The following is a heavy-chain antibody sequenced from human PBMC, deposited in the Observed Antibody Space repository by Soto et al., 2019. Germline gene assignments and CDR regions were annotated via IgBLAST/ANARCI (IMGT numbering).Heavy chain of an antibody. CDR1: GGSISSYY. Sequence: SATLSLTCTVPGGSISSYYCSWIRQPPGKGLEWIGYIYYTGRTNYNPSLNRRVTISVDTSKNQFSLTLSSVTAAATAVYYCAEGSGGEQTNFDYGGEGNLVPVSS. V-gene: IGHV4-59*01. CDR2: IYYTGRT. CDR3: AEGSGGEQTNFDY. D-gene: IGHD6-19*01. J-gene: IGHJ4*02.